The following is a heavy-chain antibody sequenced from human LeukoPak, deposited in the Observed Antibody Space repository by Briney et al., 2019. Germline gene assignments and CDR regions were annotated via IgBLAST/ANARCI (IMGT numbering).Heavy chain of an antibody. J-gene: IGHJ4*02. CDR2: ISGSGTST. D-gene: IGHD3-3*01. CDR3: AKDFWESY. V-gene: IGHV3-23*01. Sequence: PGGSLRLSCAASGFTFSDYGMTWVRQTPGKGLERVSGISGSGTSTYYADSVKGRFTISRDNSKNTLYLQMNSLRAEDTAVYYCAKDFWESYWGQGTLVTVSS. CDR1: GFTFSDYG.